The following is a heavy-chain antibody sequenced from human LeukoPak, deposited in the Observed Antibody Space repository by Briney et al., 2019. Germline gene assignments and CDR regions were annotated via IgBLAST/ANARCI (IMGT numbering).Heavy chain of an antibody. CDR2: ISRSSTTI. Sequence: GRSLRLSCAASGFTFSSYSMNWVRQAPGKGLEWVSYISRSSTTIYYADSVKGRFTISRDNAKNSLYLQMNSLRAEDTAVYYCARDPLSSSSFDYWGQGILVTVSS. D-gene: IGHD6-13*01. J-gene: IGHJ4*02. CDR3: ARDPLSSSSFDY. CDR1: GFTFSSYS. V-gene: IGHV3-48*01.